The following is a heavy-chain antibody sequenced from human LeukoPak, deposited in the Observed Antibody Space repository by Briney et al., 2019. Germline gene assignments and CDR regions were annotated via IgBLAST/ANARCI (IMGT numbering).Heavy chain of an antibody. CDR2: IKSKTDGGTT. Sequence: GGSLRLSCAASGFTFSSYWMNWVRQAPGKGLEWVGRIKSKTDGGTTDYAAPVKGRFTISRDDSKNTLYLQMNSLKTEDTAVYYCTTDYYYDSSGYSWGQGTLVTVSS. V-gene: IGHV3-15*07. D-gene: IGHD3-22*01. CDR3: TTDYYYDSSGYS. CDR1: GFTFSSYW. J-gene: IGHJ5*02.